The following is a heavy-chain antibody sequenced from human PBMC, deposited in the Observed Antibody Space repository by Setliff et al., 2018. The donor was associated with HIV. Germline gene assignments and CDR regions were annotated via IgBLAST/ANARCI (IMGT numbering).Heavy chain of an antibody. Sequence: KPSETLSLTCTVSRGSISRYCWSWIRQPPGKGLEWIGYIYYTGTTKYNPSLKSRVTMSVDTSKNQLSLKLSSLTAADTAVYYCARDRPPSTVDMLGAFDRWGQGTMVTVSS. CDR2: IYYTGTT. D-gene: IGHD4-17*01. J-gene: IGHJ3*02. V-gene: IGHV4-59*01. CDR1: RGSISRYC. CDR3: ARDRPPSTVDMLGAFDR.